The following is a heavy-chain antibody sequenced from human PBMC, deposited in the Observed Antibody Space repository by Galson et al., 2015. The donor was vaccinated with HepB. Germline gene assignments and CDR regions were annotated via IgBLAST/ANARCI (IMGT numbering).Heavy chain of an antibody. CDR2: IKQDGSEK. J-gene: IGHJ4*02. D-gene: IGHD6-19*01. Sequence: SLRLSCAASGFTFSSYWMNWVRQTPGKGLEWVAKIKQDGSEKYYVDSVRGRFTISRDNAKNSLYLQMNSLRAEDTAVYYCARIDYRSDLRGGYWGQGTLVTVSS. V-gene: IGHV3-7*03. CDR3: ARIDYRSDLRGGY. CDR1: GFTFSSYW.